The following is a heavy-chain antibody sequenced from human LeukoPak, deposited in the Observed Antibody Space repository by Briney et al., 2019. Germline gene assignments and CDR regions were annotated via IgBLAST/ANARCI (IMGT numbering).Heavy chain of an antibody. J-gene: IGHJ4*02. CDR2: IRSKAYGGTT. D-gene: IGHD4-17*01. V-gene: IGHV3-49*04. Sequence: GRSLRLSCTASGFTFGDYAMSWVRQAPGKGLEWVGFIRSKAYGGTTEYAASVKGGYTISRDDSKSIAYLQMNSLKTEDTAVYYCQLGGPHGDYGVDYWGQGTLVTVSS. CDR1: GFTFGDYA. CDR3: QLGGPHGDYGVDY.